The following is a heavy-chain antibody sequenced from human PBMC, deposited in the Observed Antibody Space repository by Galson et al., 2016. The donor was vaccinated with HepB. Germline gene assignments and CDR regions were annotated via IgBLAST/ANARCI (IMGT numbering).Heavy chain of an antibody. CDR2: IDPSDSYA. J-gene: IGHJ4*02. Sequence: QSGAEVKKPGESLRISCKGSGYSFTHYSITWVRQMPGKGLEWIGRIDPSDSYANYSPSFQGHVTISVDKSISTAHLQWSSLKASDTAMYYCARLDYYDTLDHDWGQGTLVTVSS. V-gene: IGHV5-10-1*01. CDR1: GYSFTHYS. CDR3: ARLDYYDTLDHD. D-gene: IGHD3-22*01.